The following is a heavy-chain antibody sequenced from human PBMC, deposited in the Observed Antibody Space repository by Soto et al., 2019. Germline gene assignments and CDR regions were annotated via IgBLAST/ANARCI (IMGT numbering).Heavy chain of an antibody. V-gene: IGHV1-18*04. CDR2: ISAYSGNT. CDR1: GYTFTSYG. CDR3: AVSSGWYRRVDY. Sequence: ASVKVSCKASGYTFTSYGVSWVRQAPGQGLEWMGWISAYSGNTNYAQKLQGRVTMTTDTSTSTAYMELRSLRSDDTAVYYCAVSSGWYRRVDYWGQGTLVTVSS. J-gene: IGHJ4*02. D-gene: IGHD6-19*01.